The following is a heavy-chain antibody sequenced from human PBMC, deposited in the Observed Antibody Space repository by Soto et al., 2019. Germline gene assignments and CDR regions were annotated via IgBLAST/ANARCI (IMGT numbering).Heavy chain of an antibody. CDR1: GGSVSSYH. D-gene: IGHD6-6*01. J-gene: IGHJ6*03. CDR3: AREFFWRSSSSPTFYYDLDV. CDR2: IFYNGST. Sequence: VQLQESGEGLVKPSETLSLTCTVSGGSVSSYHWTWIRQSPGQGLEWIGYIFYNGSTDYNPSLKSRATISRSTSKRQFSLKLTPVTAADTAVYYCAREFFWRSSSSPTFYYDLDVWGKGATVTVSS. V-gene: IGHV4-4*08.